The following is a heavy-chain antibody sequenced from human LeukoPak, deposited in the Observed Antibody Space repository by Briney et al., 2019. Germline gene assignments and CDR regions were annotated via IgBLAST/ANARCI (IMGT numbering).Heavy chain of an antibody. J-gene: IGHJ4*02. CDR3: ARGLRFGVIPRPFDY. Sequence: ASVKVSCKASGYTFTSYGISWVRQAPGQGLEWMGWMSAYNGNTNYAQKLQGRVTMTADTSTSTAYMELRSLRSDDTAVYYCARGLRFGVIPRPFDYWGQGTLVTVSS. CDR1: GYTFTSYG. V-gene: IGHV1-18*01. D-gene: IGHD3-3*01. CDR2: MSAYNGNT.